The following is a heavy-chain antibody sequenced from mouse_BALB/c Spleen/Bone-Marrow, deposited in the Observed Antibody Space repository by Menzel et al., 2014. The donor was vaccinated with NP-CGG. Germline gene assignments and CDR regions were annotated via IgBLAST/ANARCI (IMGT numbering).Heavy chain of an antibody. CDR1: GYTFTSYW. V-gene: IGHV1-87*01. D-gene: IGHD1-1*01. Sequence: VQLQESGAELARPGASVKLSCKASGYTFTSYWMQWVKRRPGQGLEWIGAIYPGDGDTRYTQKFKGKATLTADKSSSTAYMQLKSLTSEDSAVYYCARLDGGGYWGQGTTLTVSS. CDR3: ARLDGGGY. CDR2: IYPGDGDT. J-gene: IGHJ2*01.